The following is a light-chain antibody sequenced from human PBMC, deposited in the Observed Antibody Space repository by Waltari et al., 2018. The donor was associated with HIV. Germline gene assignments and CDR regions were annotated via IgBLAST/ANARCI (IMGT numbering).Light chain of an antibody. V-gene: IGKV4-1*01. J-gene: IGKJ1*01. CDR1: QSLFYSDNNRNY. CDR2: WAS. CDR3: QQYYNSPPA. Sequence: DIVVTQSPDSLTMSLGARATINCKSSQSLFYSDNNRNYLAWYQQKPRQPPRLLIYWASTREAGVPDRFTGSGSVTDFSLTISSLQAEDVAVYYCQQYYNSPPAFGQVTKVEIK.